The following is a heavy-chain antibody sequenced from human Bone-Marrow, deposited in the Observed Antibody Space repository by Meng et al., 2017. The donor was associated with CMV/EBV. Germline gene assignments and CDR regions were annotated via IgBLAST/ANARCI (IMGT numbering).Heavy chain of an antibody. V-gene: IGHV4-59*01. D-gene: IGHD1-1*01. J-gene: IGHJ6*01. CDR1: GGSISSYY. CDR2: IYYSGST. CDR3: ARMYNWNDVGYYGMDV. Sequence: GSLRLSCTVSGGSISSYYWSWIRQPPGKGLEWIGYIYYSGSTNYNPSLKSRVTISVDTSKNQFSLKLSSVTAADTAVYYCARMYNWNDVGYYGMDVWGQGPTVTCFS.